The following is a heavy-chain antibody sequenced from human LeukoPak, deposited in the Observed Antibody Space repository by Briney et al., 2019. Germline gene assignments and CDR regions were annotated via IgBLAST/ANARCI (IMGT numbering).Heavy chain of an antibody. CDR1: EFTFSNYA. CDR2: LSGSATIT. CDR3: AKYWYNAALISIDAFDI. V-gene: IGHV3-23*01. Sequence: PGGSLRLSCTASEFTFSNYAMSWVRQAPGKGLEWVSSLSGSATITYYADSVKGRFTISRDNSKNPLYLQMNSLRAEDTAVYYCAKYWYNAALISIDAFDIWGQGTMVTVSS. J-gene: IGHJ3*02. D-gene: IGHD1-1*01.